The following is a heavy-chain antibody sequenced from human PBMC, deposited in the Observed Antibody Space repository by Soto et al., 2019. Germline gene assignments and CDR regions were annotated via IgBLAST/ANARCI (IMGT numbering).Heavy chain of an antibody. D-gene: IGHD3-10*01. CDR1: GDTFSGYP. Sequence: QVQLVQSGAELKKPGSSVKVSCKASGDTFSGYPINWVRQAPGEGLEWLGRLIPVFGTTNDAQRFEGRVTFTADESTNTAYMDLWGLLSEDTAVYYCARDGGFGELKYWGPGTLVTVSS. V-gene: IGHV1-69*18. J-gene: IGHJ4*02. CDR3: ARDGGFGELKY. CDR2: LIPVFGTT.